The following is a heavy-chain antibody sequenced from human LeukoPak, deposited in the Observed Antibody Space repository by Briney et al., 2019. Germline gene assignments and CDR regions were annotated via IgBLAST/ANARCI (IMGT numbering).Heavy chain of an antibody. CDR1: GYDFTNSW. Sequence: GDSLKISCWGSGYDFTNSWIAWMRQMPGKGREWMAILYPGDCDTRYSPSFQGQVTISADKSISTAYLQWRSLKASDSAMYYCARGRGYSYGTDFDYWGQGTLVTVSS. V-gene: IGHV5-51*01. CDR3: ARGRGYSYGTDFDY. CDR2: LYPGDCDT. J-gene: IGHJ4*02. D-gene: IGHD5-18*01.